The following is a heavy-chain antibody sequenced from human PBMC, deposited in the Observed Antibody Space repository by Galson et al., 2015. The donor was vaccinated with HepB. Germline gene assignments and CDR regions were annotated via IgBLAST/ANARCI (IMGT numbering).Heavy chain of an antibody. D-gene: IGHD6-19*01. Sequence: PALVKPTQTLTLTCTFSGFSLSTTEMRVSWIRQPPGKALEWLARIDWDDDKFYSTSLKTRLTISKDTSKNQVVLTMTNMGPVDTATYYCARSGYSSGWYPWYFDLWGRGTLVTVSS. CDR1: GFSLSTTEMR. CDR2: IDWDDDK. V-gene: IGHV2-70*04. J-gene: IGHJ2*01. CDR3: ARSGYSSGWYPWYFDL.